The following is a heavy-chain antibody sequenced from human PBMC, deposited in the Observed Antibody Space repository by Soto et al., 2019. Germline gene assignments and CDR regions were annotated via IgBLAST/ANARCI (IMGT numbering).Heavy chain of an antibody. Sequence: PGGSLRLSCTTSGFTFGDYAMSWFRQAPGKDLEWIGYIRSNTCGGTTEYAASVKGRFTISRDDSKRVAHLQMNSLESEDTAVYYCARRKYLDYWGQGTLVTVSS. J-gene: IGHJ4*02. V-gene: IGHV3-49*03. CDR2: IRSNTCGGTT. CDR3: ARRKYLDY. CDR1: GFTFGDYA.